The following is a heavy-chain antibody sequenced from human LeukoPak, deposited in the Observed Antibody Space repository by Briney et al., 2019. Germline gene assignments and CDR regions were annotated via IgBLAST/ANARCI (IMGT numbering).Heavy chain of an antibody. Sequence: SETRSLTCTVDGGSVDNYYWSWVRQPPGKGLEWIGYIYHSGSTSYNPSLESRVTISEDTSKNQFSLNLSSVTAADTAVYYCARHRAIRIVGATADFDFWGQGTLVTVSS. CDR2: IYHSGST. V-gene: IGHV4-59*08. CDR1: GGSVDNYY. D-gene: IGHD1-26*01. CDR3: ARHRAIRIVGATADFDF. J-gene: IGHJ4*02.